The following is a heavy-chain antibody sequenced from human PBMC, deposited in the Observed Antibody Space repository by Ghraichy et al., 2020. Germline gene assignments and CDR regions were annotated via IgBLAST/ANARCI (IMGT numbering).Heavy chain of an antibody. Sequence: GGSLRLSCTASGFTFSSHDMSWVRQPPGKGLEWVSSISSRGDRLYYADSVRGRFTISRDNSKSTLYLQMNSLRGEDTAVYYCAKYRTVGTTWEFDYWGQGTLVTVSS. D-gene: IGHD3-16*01. CDR2: ISSRGDRL. CDR3: AKYRTVGTTWEFDY. CDR1: GFTFSSHD. J-gene: IGHJ4*02. V-gene: IGHV3-23*01.